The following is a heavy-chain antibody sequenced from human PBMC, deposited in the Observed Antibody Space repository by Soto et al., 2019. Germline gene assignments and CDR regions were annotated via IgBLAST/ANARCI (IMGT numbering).Heavy chain of an antibody. V-gene: IGHV3-23*01. D-gene: IGHD3-3*01. CDR1: GLNFISCS. J-gene: IGHJ4*02. CDR2: ISGSGDGS. CDR3: AKEGYERIFNFDY. Sequence: GGSLRLSWTASGLNFISCSMSWVRKAPGKGLEWVSGISGSGDGSYYADSVKGRFTISRDNSQNTLYLQMNSLRVEDTAIYYCAKEGYERIFNFDYWAQGILVTVSS.